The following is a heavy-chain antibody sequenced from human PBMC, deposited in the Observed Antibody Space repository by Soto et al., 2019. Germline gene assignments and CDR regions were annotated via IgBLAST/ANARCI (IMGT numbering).Heavy chain of an antibody. CDR3: ARDWHDYSNYVGKYYFDY. V-gene: IGHV1-69*04. Sequence: GASVKVSCKASGGTFSSYTISWVRQAPGQGLGWMGRIIPILGIANYAQKFQGRVTITADKSTSTAYMELSSLRSEDTAVYYCARDWHDYSNYVGKYYFDYWGQGTLVTVSS. CDR1: GGTFSSYT. CDR2: IIPILGIA. J-gene: IGHJ4*02. D-gene: IGHD4-4*01.